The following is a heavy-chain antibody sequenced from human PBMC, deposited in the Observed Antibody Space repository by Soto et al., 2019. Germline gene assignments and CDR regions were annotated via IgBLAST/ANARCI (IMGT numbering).Heavy chain of an antibody. D-gene: IGHD3-22*01. CDR1: GYTFTSYG. J-gene: IGHJ4*02. Sequence: ASVKVSCKASGYTFTSYGISWVRQAPGQGLEWMGWISAYNGNTNYAQKLQGRVTMTTDTSTSTAYMELRSLRSDDTAVYYCASLATSYYDSSGYYYIWGQGTLATVFS. CDR2: ISAYNGNT. V-gene: IGHV1-18*04. CDR3: ASLATSYYDSSGYYYI.